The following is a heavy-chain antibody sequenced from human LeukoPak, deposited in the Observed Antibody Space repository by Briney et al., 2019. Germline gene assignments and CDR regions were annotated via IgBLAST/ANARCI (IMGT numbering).Heavy chain of an antibody. CDR2: INSDGSST. V-gene: IGHV3-74*01. D-gene: IGHD5-24*01. CDR1: GFTFSSYW. Sequence: GGSLRLSCAASGFTFSSYWMHWVRQAPGKGLVWVSRINSDGSSTGYADSVKGRFTISRDNAKNTLYLQMNSLRADDTAVYYCARDQFPGRWLQGGFDFWGQGTLVTVSS. J-gene: IGHJ4*02. CDR3: ARDQFPGRWLQGGFDF.